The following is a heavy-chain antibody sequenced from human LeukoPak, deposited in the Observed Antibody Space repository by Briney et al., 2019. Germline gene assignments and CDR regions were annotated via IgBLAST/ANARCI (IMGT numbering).Heavy chain of an antibody. Sequence: ASVKVSCKASGYTLTSYGISWVRQAPGQGLEWMGWISAYNGNTNYAQKLQGRVTMTTDTSTSTAYMELRSLRSDDTAVYYCARVNSSWFYYYYYGMDVWGQGTTVTVSS. CDR1: GYTLTSYG. D-gene: IGHD6-13*01. CDR3: ARVNSSWFYYYYYGMDV. CDR2: ISAYNGNT. V-gene: IGHV1-18*01. J-gene: IGHJ6*02.